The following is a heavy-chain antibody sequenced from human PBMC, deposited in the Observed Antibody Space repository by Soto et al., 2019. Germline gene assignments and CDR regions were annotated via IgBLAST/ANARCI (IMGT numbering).Heavy chain of an antibody. CDR3: ARVNTAMGLGTNCDY. D-gene: IGHD5-18*01. Sequence: EVQLVESGGGLVQPGGSLRLSCAASGFTFSSYWMHWVRQAPGKGLVWVSRINSDGSSPHYADSVKGRFTISRDNAKSTLYLQMNSLRAEDTAVYYCARVNTAMGLGTNCDYWGQGTLVTVSS. J-gene: IGHJ4*02. CDR1: GFTFSSYW. V-gene: IGHV3-74*01. CDR2: INSDGSSP.